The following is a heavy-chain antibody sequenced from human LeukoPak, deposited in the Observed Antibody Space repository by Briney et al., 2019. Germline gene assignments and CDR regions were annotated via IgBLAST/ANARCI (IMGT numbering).Heavy chain of an antibody. V-gene: IGHV3-7*01. CDR1: GFTFSNYW. CDR3: ARGHIVGARYYYYGMDV. CDR2: IKEDGSEK. Sequence: GGSLRLSCAASGFTFSNYWMSWVRQAPGKGLEWVANIKEDGSEKNCLDSVKGRFTISRDNSKNTLYLQMNSLRAEDTAVYYCARGHIVGARYYYYGMDVWGQGTTVTVSS. D-gene: IGHD1-26*01. J-gene: IGHJ6*02.